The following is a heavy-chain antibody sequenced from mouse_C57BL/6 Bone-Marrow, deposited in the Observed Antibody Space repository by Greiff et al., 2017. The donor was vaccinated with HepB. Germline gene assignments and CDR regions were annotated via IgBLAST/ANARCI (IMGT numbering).Heavy chain of an antibody. D-gene: IGHD5-1*01. Sequence: DVKLVESGGGLVKPGGSLKLSCAASGFTFSDYGMHWVRQAPEKGLEWVAYISSGSSTIYYADTVKGRFTISRDNAKNTLFLQMTSLRSEDTAMYYCARTSPTWFAYWGQGTLVTVSA. J-gene: IGHJ3*01. V-gene: IGHV5-17*01. CDR2: ISSGSSTI. CDR1: GFTFSDYG. CDR3: ARTSPTWFAY.